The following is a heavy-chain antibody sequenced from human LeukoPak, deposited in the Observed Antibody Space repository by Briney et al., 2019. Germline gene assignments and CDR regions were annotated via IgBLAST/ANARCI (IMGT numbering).Heavy chain of an antibody. V-gene: IGHV3-30*03. D-gene: IGHD6-13*01. CDR1: GFTFSSYG. Sequence: GGSLRLSCAASGFTFSSYGMHWVRQAPGKGLEWVAVISYDGSNKYYADSVKGRFTISRDNSKNTLYLQMNSLRADDTAVYYSATHSSSGGFDYWGQGTLVTVSS. CDR3: ATHSSSGGFDY. CDR2: ISYDGSNK. J-gene: IGHJ4*02.